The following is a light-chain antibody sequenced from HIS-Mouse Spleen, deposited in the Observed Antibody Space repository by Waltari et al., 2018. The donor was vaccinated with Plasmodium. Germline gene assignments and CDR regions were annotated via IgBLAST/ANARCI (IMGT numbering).Light chain of an antibody. CDR2: GAS. V-gene: IGKV1-39*01. CDR3: QQSYSTPWT. J-gene: IGKJ1*01. CDR1: QSISRY. Sequence: DIPMTQSPSSLSASVGDRVTITCRASQSISRYLNCYQQKPGKAPKLMIYGASSVQSGVPTRFRGSGSGTDFTFTISSLQPEDFATYYCQQSYSTPWTFGQGTKVEIK.